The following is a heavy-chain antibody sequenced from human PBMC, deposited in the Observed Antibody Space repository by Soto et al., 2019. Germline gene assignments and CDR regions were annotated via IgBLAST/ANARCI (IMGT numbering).Heavy chain of an antibody. CDR1: GFTFSSYA. J-gene: IGHJ6*02. D-gene: IGHD2-8*01. CDR2: ISGSGGST. V-gene: IGHV3-23*01. CDR3: AKDRTLMYPLSVMDV. Sequence: GGSLRLSCAASGFTFSSYAMSWVRQAPGKGLEWVSAISGSGGSTYYADSVKGRFTISRDNSKNTLYLQMNSLRAEDTALFYCAKDRTLMYPLSVMDVGGQGTTVTVSS.